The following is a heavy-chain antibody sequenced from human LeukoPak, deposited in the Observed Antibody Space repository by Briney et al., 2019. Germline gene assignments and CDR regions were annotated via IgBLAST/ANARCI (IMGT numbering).Heavy chain of an antibody. CDR1: HYSISSNYY. V-gene: IGHV4-38-2*02. CDR2: IYHSGGT. J-gene: IGHJ4*02. CDR3: ARSSGYMSY. Sequence: SETLSLTCTVSHYSISSNYYWGWIRQPPGKGLEWIGSIYHSGGTYYNPSLKGRVTISVDTSKNQFSLKLTSVTAADTAVYYCARSSGYMSYWGQGTLVTVSS. D-gene: IGHD3-22*01.